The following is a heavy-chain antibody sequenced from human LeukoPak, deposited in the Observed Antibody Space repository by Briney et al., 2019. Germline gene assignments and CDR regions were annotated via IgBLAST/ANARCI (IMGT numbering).Heavy chain of an antibody. CDR3: ARIYCSGGGCYYSDY. J-gene: IGHJ4*02. D-gene: IGHD2-15*01. CDR2: IHHRGYN. V-gene: IGHV4-4*02. Sequence: SGTLSLTCGVSGDPMSSNNWWTWVRQPPGKGLEWIAEIHHRGYNHKNPSLQSRVSISLDKPKKQFSLNLNSVTAADTAVYYCARIYCSGGGCYYSDYWGQGTLVTVSS. CDR1: GDPMSSNNW.